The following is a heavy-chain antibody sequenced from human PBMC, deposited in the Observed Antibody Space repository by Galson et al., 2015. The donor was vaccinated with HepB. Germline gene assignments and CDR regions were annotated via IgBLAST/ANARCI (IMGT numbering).Heavy chain of an antibody. D-gene: IGHD4-11*01. J-gene: IGHJ4*02. CDR2: FHSDGDS. V-gene: IGHV3-53*01. CDR1: GFTVSGSY. CDR3: ARDHFDYSNAIYYFDS. Sequence: SLRLSCAASGFTVSGSYMSWVRQAPGKGLEWVSVFHSDGDSEYADSVRGRFTISRDNSKNTLYLQMNSLRAEDTAVYFCARDHFDYSNAIYYFDSWGQGTLVTVSS.